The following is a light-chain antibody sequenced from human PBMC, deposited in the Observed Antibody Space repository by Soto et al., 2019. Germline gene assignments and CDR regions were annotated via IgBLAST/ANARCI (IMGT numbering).Light chain of an antibody. CDR3: CAYVGNYSWL. Sequence: QSALTQPRSVSGSPGQSVTISCTGTRNDVGGYNYVSWFQQHPDKAPKLIIYDVSKRPSGVPDRFSGSKSGNTASLTISGLQAEDEADYSCCAYVGNYSWLFGGGTKVTVL. CDR1: RNDVGGYNY. V-gene: IGLV2-11*01. J-gene: IGLJ2*01. CDR2: DVS.